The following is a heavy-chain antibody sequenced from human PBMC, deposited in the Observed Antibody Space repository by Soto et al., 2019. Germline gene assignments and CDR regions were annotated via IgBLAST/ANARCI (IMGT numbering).Heavy chain of an antibody. CDR1: GFTFSSYA. J-gene: IGHJ4*02. Sequence: GGSLRLSCAASGFTFSSYAMHWVRQAPGKGLEWVAVISYDGSNKYYADSVKGRFTISRDNSKNTLYLQMNSLTAEETAVYYCAAPEEKDYWGQGTLVTVSS. CDR2: ISYDGSNK. V-gene: IGHV3-30-3*01. CDR3: AAPEEKDY.